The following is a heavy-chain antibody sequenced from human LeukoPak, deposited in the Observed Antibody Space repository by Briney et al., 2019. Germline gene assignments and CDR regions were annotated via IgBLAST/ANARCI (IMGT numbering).Heavy chain of an antibody. J-gene: IGHJ1*01. CDR3: AKEYGGSYSAYFQH. Sequence: RAGGSLRLSCAASGFTFSSYAMSWVRQAPGKGLEWVSAISGSGGSTYYADSVKGRFTISRDNSKNKLYLQMNSLRAEDTAVYYCAKEYGGSYSAYFQHWGQGTLVTVSS. V-gene: IGHV3-23*01. CDR1: GFTFSSYA. D-gene: IGHD1-26*01. CDR2: ISGSGGST.